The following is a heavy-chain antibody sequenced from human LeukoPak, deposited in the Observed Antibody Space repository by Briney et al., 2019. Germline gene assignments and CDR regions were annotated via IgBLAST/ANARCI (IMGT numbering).Heavy chain of an antibody. V-gene: IGHV3-30*18. D-gene: IGHD3-16*01. CDR2: ISYDGSNK. CDR1: GFIFSKCG. Sequence: PGRSLRLSCAASGFIFSKCGMHWVRQAPGKGLEWVAVISYDGSNKNYADSVKGRFTISRDNSENTLYLQMNGLRVEDTAVYYCAKGRGAYYYHAMDVRGQGTTVTVSS. J-gene: IGHJ6*02. CDR3: AKGRGAYYYHAMDV.